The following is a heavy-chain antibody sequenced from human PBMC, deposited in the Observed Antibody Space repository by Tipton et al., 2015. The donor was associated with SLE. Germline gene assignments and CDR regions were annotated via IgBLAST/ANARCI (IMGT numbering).Heavy chain of an antibody. V-gene: IGHV4-34*09. J-gene: IGHJ5*02. D-gene: IGHD2-2*01. CDR3: ARFGRSAAMDWFDR. CDR2: IYNTVNT. Sequence: LRLSCAVYGGSFSGYYWSWIRQPPGKGLEWIGYIYNTVNTYYNPSLTSRVTISDDTSKNQFSLTLSSVTAADTAIYYCARFGRSAAMDWFDRWGQGTLVTVSS. CDR1: GGSFSGYY.